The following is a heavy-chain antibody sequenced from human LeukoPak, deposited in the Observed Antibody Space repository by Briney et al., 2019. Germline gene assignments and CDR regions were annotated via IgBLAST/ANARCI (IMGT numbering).Heavy chain of an antibody. CDR2: SGSGGRT. V-gene: IGHV3-23*01. Sequence: SGSGGRTYYADSVKGRFTISRDNSKNTLYLQMNSLRAEDTAVYYCAKPYYYDSRGYEHFDYWGQGTLVTVSS. CDR3: AKPYYYDSRGYEHFDY. D-gene: IGHD3-22*01. J-gene: IGHJ4*02.